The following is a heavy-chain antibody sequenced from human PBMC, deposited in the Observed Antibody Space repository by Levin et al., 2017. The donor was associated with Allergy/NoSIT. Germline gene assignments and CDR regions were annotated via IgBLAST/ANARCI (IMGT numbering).Heavy chain of an antibody. J-gene: IGHJ6*02. CDR2: IYYSGST. Sequence: SETLSLTCTVSGGSISSGGYYWSWIRQHPGKGLEWIGYIYYSGSTYYNPSLKSRVTISVDTSKNQFSLKLSSVTAADTAVYYCARDRGAARPEIAPYYYYGMDVWGQGTTVTVSS. CDR1: GGSISSGGYY. CDR3: ARDRGAARPEIAPYYYYGMDV. V-gene: IGHV4-31*03. D-gene: IGHD6-6*01.